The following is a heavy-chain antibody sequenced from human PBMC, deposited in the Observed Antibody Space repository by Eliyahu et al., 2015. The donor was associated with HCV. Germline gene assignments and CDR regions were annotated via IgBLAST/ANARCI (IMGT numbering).Heavy chain of an antibody. CDR1: GYTFTSYW. CDR3: ARRKLDRFDP. CDR2: IYPGDSET. Sequence: GESLKISCKGSGYTFTSYWIAWVRQMXGKGLEWMGIIYPGDSETRYSPAFQGXVTISADKSISTAFLQWSSLKPSDTAIYYCARRKLDRFDPWGQGTLVTVSS. V-gene: IGHV5-51*01. J-gene: IGHJ5*02. D-gene: IGHD3/OR15-3a*01.